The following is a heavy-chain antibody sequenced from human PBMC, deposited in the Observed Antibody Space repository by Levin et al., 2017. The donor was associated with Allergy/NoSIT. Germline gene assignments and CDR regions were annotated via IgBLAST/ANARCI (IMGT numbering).Heavy chain of an antibody. CDR1: GSTFSSCA. D-gene: IGHD2-8*01. CDR3: AKDPSHYANSWYYFED. CDR2: ISYDGTNR. J-gene: IGHJ4*02. V-gene: IGHV3-30-3*01. Sequence: GESLKISCADSGSTFSSCAMHWVRQAPGKGLEWVAAISYDGTNRYHANSVKGRFTISRDNSKNTLYLQMNSLRSEDTAVYYCAKDPSHYANSWYYFEDWGQGTLVTVSP.